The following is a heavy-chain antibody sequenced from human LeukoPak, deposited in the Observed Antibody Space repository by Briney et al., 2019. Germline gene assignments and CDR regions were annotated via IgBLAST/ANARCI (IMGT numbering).Heavy chain of an antibody. Sequence: GGSLRLSCAASGFNFINYWMSWVRQAPGKGLEWVANVKEDGTTKQYVDSVKGRFTISRDNAKNSLYLQMDSLRAEDTAVYYCVSQEVVPHWGQGTLVSISS. CDR1: GFNFINYW. CDR2: VKEDGTTK. V-gene: IGHV3-7*01. D-gene: IGHD2-15*01. J-gene: IGHJ4*02. CDR3: VSQEVVPH.